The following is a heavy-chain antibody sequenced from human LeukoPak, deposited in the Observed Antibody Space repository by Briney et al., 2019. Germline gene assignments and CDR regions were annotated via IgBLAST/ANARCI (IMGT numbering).Heavy chain of an antibody. CDR3: TRGAGWLIDY. J-gene: IGHJ4*02. D-gene: IGHD3-16*01. Sequence: SETLSLTCTVSDDSISDYYRGWIRQPPGKGLEWIGYFYNSGRSTYNPSLKSRVTISADTSKNHFSLKLNAVTTADTAVYYCTRGAGWLIDYWGQGILVTVSS. V-gene: IGHV4-59*01. CDR1: DDSISDYY. CDR2: FYNSGRS.